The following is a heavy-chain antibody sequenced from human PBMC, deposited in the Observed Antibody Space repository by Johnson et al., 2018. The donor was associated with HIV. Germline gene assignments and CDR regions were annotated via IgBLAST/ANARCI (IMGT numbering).Heavy chain of an antibody. D-gene: IGHD5-24*01. Sequence: VQLVESGGGVVQPGRSLRLSCAASGFTVSSNYMSWVRQAPGKGLEWVSVIYSGGSTYYADSVNGRFTISRDNSKNTLYLQMNRLRAEDTAVYYCAREWLYGFDIWGQGTMVTVSS. V-gene: IGHV3-66*01. CDR2: IYSGGST. CDR1: GFTVSSNY. J-gene: IGHJ3*02. CDR3: AREWLYGFDI.